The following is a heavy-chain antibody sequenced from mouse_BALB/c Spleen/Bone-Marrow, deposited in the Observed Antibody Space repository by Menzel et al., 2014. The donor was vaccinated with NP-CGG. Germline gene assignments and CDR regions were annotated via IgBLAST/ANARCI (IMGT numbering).Heavy chain of an antibody. J-gene: IGHJ4*01. CDR2: IDPANGNT. D-gene: IGHD4-1*01. CDR1: GFNIKDTY. V-gene: IGHV14-3*02. Sequence: EVQLQQSGAELVKPGASVKLSCTASGFNIKDTYMHWVKQRPEQGLEWIGRIDPANGNTKYDPKLQGKATITADTSSNTDYLQLSSLTSEDTAVYYCARWEYYAMDYWGQGTSVTVSS. CDR3: ARWEYYAMDY.